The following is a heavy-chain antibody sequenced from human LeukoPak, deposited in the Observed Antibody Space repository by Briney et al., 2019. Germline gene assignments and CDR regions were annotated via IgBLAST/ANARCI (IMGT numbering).Heavy chain of an antibody. CDR2: IYSDNT. Sequence: GGSLRLSCTVSGFTVSSNSMSWVRQAPGKGLEWVSFIYSDNTHYSDSVKGRFTISRDNSKNTLYLQMNSLRAEDTAVYYCAKYPNYYDSAEDDYWGQGTLVTVSS. CDR3: AKYPNYYDSAEDDY. CDR1: GFTVSSNS. D-gene: IGHD3-22*01. V-gene: IGHV3-53*01. J-gene: IGHJ4*02.